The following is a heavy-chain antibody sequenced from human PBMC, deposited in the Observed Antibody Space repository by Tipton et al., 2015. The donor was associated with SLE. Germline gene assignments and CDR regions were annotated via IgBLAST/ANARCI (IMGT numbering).Heavy chain of an antibody. D-gene: IGHD3-22*01. CDR2: INHTGST. CDR3: ARGPYFYDSSARRGWFDP. CDR1: GGSISSDTYY. V-gene: IGHV4-39*07. Sequence: TLSLTCTVSGGSISSDTYYWNWIRQSPGKGLEWIGDINHTGSTHYNPSLKSRVTISVDTSKNQFSLKLSSVTAADTAVYFCARGPYFYDSSARRGWFDPWGQGTLVTVSS. J-gene: IGHJ5*02.